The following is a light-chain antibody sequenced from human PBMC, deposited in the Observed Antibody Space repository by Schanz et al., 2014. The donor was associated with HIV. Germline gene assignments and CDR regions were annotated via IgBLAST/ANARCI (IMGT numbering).Light chain of an antibody. CDR2: DVS. Sequence: QSALAQPASVSGSPGQSITISCTGTSSDVGGYNYVSWYQPHPGKAPQLMIYDVSNRPSGVSNRFSGSKSGNTASLTISGLQAEDEADYYCSSYVGSNNYVFGTGTKLTVL. CDR1: SSDVGGYNY. CDR3: SSYVGSNNYV. J-gene: IGLJ1*01. V-gene: IGLV2-14*03.